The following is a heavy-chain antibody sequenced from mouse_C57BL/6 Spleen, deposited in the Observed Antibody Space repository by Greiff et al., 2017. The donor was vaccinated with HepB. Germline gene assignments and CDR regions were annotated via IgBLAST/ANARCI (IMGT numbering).Heavy chain of an antibody. CDR2: INPSNGGT. CDR3: ARLRPLLRYFDV. Sequence: QVQLKQSGTELVKPGASVKLSCKASGYTFTSYWMHWVKQRPGQGLEWIGNINPSNGGTNYNEKFKSKATLTVDKSSSTAYMQLSSLTSEDSAVYYCARLRPLLRYFDVWGTGTTVTVSS. D-gene: IGHD2-12*01. J-gene: IGHJ1*03. CDR1: GYTFTSYW. V-gene: IGHV1-53*01.